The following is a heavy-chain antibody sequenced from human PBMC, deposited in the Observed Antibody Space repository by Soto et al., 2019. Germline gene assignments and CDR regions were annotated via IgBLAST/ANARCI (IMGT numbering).Heavy chain of an antibody. CDR3: ARQVGGWAPWYFDY. D-gene: IGHD6-19*01. CDR2: IYYSGST. Sequence: QVQLQESGPGLVKPSETLSLTCTVSGGSISSYYWSWIRLPPGKGLEWIGYIYYSGSTNYNPSLKSRVTISVDTSKNQFSLKLSSVTAADTAVYYCARQVGGWAPWYFDYWGQGTLVTVSS. V-gene: IGHV4-59*08. J-gene: IGHJ4*02. CDR1: GGSISSYY.